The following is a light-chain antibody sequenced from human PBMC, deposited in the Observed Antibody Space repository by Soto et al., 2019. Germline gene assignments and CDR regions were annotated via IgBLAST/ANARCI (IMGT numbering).Light chain of an antibody. CDR1: QSIKNY. J-gene: IGKJ1*01. CDR3: QQRSNSPPWT. V-gene: IGKV3-11*01. Sequence: EIVLTQSPGTLSLSPGERATLSCKASQSIKNYLAWYQKKPGQDPRLLIYDASNRATGIPARFSGSGSGTEVTLTISSLEHEDFAVDYCQQRSNSPPWTFGQGTKVEIK. CDR2: DAS.